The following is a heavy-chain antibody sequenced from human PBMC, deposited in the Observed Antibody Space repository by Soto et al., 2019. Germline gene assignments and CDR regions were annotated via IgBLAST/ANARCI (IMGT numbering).Heavy chain of an antibody. Sequence: EVQLVESGGGLVQPGGSLRLSCSASGFPFSHYWMTWVRQAPGKGLEWVANIQQDGSEKYYVDSMKGRYTISRDNAKNSLYMQLNSPRAEDTAVYYCARGHCYGLRTYFPVTSMDVWGKGCTVTVSS. CDR3: ARGHCYGLRTYFPVTSMDV. J-gene: IGHJ6*03. CDR1: GFPFSHYW. D-gene: IGHD3-10*01. V-gene: IGHV3-7*01. CDR2: IQQDGSEK.